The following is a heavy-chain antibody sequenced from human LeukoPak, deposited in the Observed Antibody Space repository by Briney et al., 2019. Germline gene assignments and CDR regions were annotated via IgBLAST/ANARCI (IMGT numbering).Heavy chain of an antibody. J-gene: IGHJ5*02. D-gene: IGHD3-9*01. CDR1: GYTFTGYY. Sequence: ASVKVSCKASGYTFTGYYMHWVRQAPGQGLEWMGWINPNSGGTSYAQKFQGRVTMTRDTSTSTVYMELSSLRSEDTAVYYCARGVLTGYYTNWFDPWGQGTLVTVSS. V-gene: IGHV1-2*02. CDR3: ARGVLTGYYTNWFDP. CDR2: INPNSGGT.